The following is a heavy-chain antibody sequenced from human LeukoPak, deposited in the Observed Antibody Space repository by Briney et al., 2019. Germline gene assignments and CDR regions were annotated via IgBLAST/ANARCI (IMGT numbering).Heavy chain of an antibody. CDR3: ARMWWVRGEYYFDY. Sequence: PSETLSLTCTVSGGSIRSYYWSWIRQPPGKGLEWIGEINHSGSTNYNPSLKSRVTISVDTSKNQFSLQLNPVTPEDTAVYYCARMWWVRGEYYFDYWGQGTLVTVSS. J-gene: IGHJ4*02. V-gene: IGHV4-34*01. D-gene: IGHD2-21*01. CDR2: INHSGST. CDR1: GGSIRSYY.